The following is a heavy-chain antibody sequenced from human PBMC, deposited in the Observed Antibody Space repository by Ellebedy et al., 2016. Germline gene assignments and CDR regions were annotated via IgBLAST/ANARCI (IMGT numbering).Heavy chain of an antibody. V-gene: IGHV1-8*02. J-gene: IGHJ6*03. CDR1: GGTFSSYA. CDR2: MNPNSGNT. Sequence: ASVKVSXXASGGTFSSYAISWVRQAPGQGLEWMGWMNPNSGNTGYAQKFQGRVTMTRNTSISTAYMELSSLRSEDTAVYYCAREKGRVPAYHYYMDVWGKGTTVTVSS. D-gene: IGHD2-2*01. CDR3: AREKGRVPAYHYYMDV.